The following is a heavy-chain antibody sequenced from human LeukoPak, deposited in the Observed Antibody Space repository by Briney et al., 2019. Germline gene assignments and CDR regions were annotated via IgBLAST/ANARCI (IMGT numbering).Heavy chain of an antibody. CDR1: GFTFSSYA. Sequence: PGGSLRLSCEASGFTFSSYAMSWVRQAPGKGLEWVSAISGSGGSTYYADSVKGRFTISRDNSKNTLYLQMSSLRAEDTAVYYCVKDSPAYDILTGYYTNWGQGTLVTVSS. CDR3: VKDSPAYDILTGYYTN. CDR2: ISGSGGST. J-gene: IGHJ4*02. D-gene: IGHD3-9*01. V-gene: IGHV3-23*01.